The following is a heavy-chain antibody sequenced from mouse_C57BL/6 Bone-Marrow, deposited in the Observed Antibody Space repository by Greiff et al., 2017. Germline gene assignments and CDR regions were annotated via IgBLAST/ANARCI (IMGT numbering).Heavy chain of an antibody. CDR1: GYTFTSYG. Sequence: QVQLQQSGAELARPGASVKLSCKASGYTFTSYGISWVKQRTGQGLEWIGEIYPRSGNTYYNEKFKGKATLTADKSSSTAYMELLSLTSEDSAVYFCARLGGYFYFDYWGQGTTLTVSS. D-gene: IGHD2-3*01. CDR3: ARLGGYFYFDY. J-gene: IGHJ2*01. CDR2: IYPRSGNT. V-gene: IGHV1-81*01.